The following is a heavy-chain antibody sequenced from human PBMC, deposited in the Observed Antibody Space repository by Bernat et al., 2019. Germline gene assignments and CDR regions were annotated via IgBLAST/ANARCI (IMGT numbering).Heavy chain of an antibody. J-gene: IGHJ3*02. CDR2: ISSNGGST. Sequence: EVQLVESGGGLVQPGGSLSLSCAASGFTFSSYAMHWVRQAPGKGLEYVSAISSNGGSTYYANSVKGRFTISRDNSKNTLYLQMGSLRAEDMAVYYCARRERGIGYALDIWGQGTMVTVSS. CDR1: GFTFSSYA. D-gene: IGHD6-13*01. V-gene: IGHV3-64*01. CDR3: ARRERGIGYALDI.